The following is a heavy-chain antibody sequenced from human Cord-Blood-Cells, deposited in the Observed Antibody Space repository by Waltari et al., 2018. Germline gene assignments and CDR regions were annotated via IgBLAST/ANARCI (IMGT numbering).Heavy chain of an antibody. Sequence: QVQLQESGPGLVKPSETLSLTCTVSGGSISSYYWRWIRQPPGKGLEWIGYIYYSGSTNYNPSLKSRVTISVDTSKNQFSLKLSSVTAADTAVYYCARFHRGSSWYFDYWGQGTLVTVSS. CDR2: IYYSGST. CDR3: ARFHRGSSWYFDY. J-gene: IGHJ4*02. D-gene: IGHD6-13*01. V-gene: IGHV4-59*01. CDR1: GGSISSYY.